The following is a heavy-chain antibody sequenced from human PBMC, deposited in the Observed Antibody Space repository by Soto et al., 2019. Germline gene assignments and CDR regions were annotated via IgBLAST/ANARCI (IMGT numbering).Heavy chain of an antibody. D-gene: IGHD5-18*01. CDR2: ISGSGGST. V-gene: IGHV3-23*01. Sequence: GGSLRLSCAASGFTFSSYAMSWVRQAPGKGLEWVSAISGSGGSTYYADSVKGRFTISRDNSKNTLYLQMNSLRAEDTAVYYCAKDRKWIQLWLQGDYWGQGTLVTVSS. CDR3: AKDRKWIQLWLQGDY. J-gene: IGHJ4*02. CDR1: GFTFSSYA.